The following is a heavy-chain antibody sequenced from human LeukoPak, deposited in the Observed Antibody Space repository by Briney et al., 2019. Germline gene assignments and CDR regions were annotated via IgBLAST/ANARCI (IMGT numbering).Heavy chain of an antibody. J-gene: IGHJ3*02. CDR3: ARNLDSSGYYDDAFDI. Sequence: GGSLRLSCAASGFTFSSYSMTWVRQAPGKGLEWVSSISSSSSYIYYADSVKGRFTISRDNAKNSLYLQMNSLRAEDTAVYYCARNLDSSGYYDDAFDIWGQGTMVTVSS. D-gene: IGHD3-22*01. CDR1: GFTFSSYS. CDR2: ISSSSSYI. V-gene: IGHV3-21*01.